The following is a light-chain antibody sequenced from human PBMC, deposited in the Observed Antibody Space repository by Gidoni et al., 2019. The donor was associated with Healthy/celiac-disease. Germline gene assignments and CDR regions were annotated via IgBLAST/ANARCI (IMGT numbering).Light chain of an antibody. CDR1: QSISSY. J-gene: IGKJ4*01. V-gene: IGKV1-39*01. CDR2: AAS. Sequence: DSQMTKSPSSLSASVGDRVTITCRASQSISSYLNWYQQKPGKAPKLLIYAASSLQSGVPSRFSGSGSGTDFTLTISSLQPEDFATYYCQQSYSTLTFGGGTKVEIK. CDR3: QQSYSTLT.